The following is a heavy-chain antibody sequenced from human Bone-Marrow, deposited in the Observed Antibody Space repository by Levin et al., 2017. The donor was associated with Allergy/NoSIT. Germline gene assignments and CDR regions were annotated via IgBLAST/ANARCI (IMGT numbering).Heavy chain of an antibody. Sequence: SETLSLTCIVSGTSVNAGSNHWSWIRQSPGKGLEWIGYIDYRGGTKYNPSLRSRVTISSDTSKNQFSLNLRSVTTADSAVYYCWRDLDYYYYMDVWGKGTTVTVSS. J-gene: IGHJ6*03. V-gene: IGHV4-61*01. CDR1: GTSVNAGSNH. CDR3: WRDLDYYYYMDV. CDR2: IDYRGGT.